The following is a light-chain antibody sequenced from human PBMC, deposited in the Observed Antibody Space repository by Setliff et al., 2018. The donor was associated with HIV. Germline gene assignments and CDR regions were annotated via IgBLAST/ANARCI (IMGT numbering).Light chain of an antibody. J-gene: IGLJ1*01. CDR1: SSDVGNYNL. Sequence: QSALAQPASVSGSPGQSITISCTGTSSDVGNYNLVSWYQQHPGKAPKIMIYEVTKRPSGVSDRFSGSKSGNTASLTISWLQADDEADYYCCSYASYGTYVFGSGTKVTVL. CDR3: CSYASYGTYV. CDR2: EVT. V-gene: IGLV2-23*02.